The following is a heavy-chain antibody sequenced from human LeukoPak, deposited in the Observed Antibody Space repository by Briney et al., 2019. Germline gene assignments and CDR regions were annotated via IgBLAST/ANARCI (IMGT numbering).Heavy chain of an antibody. CDR2: ISSSGSTI. CDR1: GFTFSDYY. J-gene: IGHJ5*01. CDR3: APRRINWEVDWFDP. D-gene: IGHD7-27*01. V-gene: IGHV3-11*01. Sequence: GGSLRLSCAASGFTFSDYYMSWIRQAPGKGLEWVSYISSSGSTIYYADSVEGRFTISRDNAKNSLYLQMNSLRAEDTAVYHCAPRRINWEVDWFDPWGQGTLVTVSS.